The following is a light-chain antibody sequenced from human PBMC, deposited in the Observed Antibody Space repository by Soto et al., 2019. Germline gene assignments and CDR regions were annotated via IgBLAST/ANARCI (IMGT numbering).Light chain of an antibody. V-gene: IGKV1-6*01. CDR1: QGIRND. CDR2: AAS. CDR3: QQYYSYPSIT. J-gene: IGKJ5*01. Sequence: IQRTQSPSSLSASVGDRVTITCRASQGIRNDLGWYQQKPGKAPKLLIYAASSLQSGVPSRFSGSGSGTDFTLTISCLQSEDFATYYCQQYYSYPSITFGQGTRLEIK.